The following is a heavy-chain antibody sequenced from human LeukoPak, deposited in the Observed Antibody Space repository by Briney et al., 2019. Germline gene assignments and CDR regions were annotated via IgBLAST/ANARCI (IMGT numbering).Heavy chain of an antibody. V-gene: IGHV3-7*04. D-gene: IGHD3-9*01. CDR1: GFTFSTYW. J-gene: IGHJ4*02. CDR3: ARDPLRRYDY. CDR2: IKHDGSVT. Sequence: GGSLRLSCAASGFTFSTYWMTWVRQAPGKGLEWAATIKHDGSVTYYVGSVRGRFTISRDNAQNSLYLLMNSLRAEDTAVYYCARDPLRRYDYWGQGTLVTVSS.